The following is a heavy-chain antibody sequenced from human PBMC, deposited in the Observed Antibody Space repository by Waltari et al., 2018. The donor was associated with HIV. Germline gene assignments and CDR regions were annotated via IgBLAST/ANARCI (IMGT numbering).Heavy chain of an antibody. V-gene: IGHV3-15*01. CDR3: TSQGWEPLFEGVDV. J-gene: IGHJ6*02. Sequence: EVQLVESGGGLVKPGGSLRLSGAASGFPCSNAWMSWVRPAPGKGLEWVGRIKSKTDVGTKDYAAPVKGRFTISRDESKNTLYLQMNSLKTEDTAVYYCTSQGWEPLFEGVDVWGQGTTVTVSS. D-gene: IGHD1-26*01. CDR2: IKSKTDVGTK. CDR1: GFPCSNAW.